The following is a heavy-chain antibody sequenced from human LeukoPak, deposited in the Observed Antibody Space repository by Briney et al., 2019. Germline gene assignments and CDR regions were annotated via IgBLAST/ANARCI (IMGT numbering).Heavy chain of an antibody. Sequence: ASVNVSCKASGYTFSNYGITWVRQAPGQGLEWMGWINPNSGGTNYAQKFQGRVTMTRDTSISTAYMELSRLRSDDTAVYYCARANYYYYYGMDVWGQGTTVTVSS. CDR2: INPNSGGT. CDR3: ARANYYYYYGMDV. CDR1: GYTFSNYG. V-gene: IGHV1-2*02. J-gene: IGHJ6*02.